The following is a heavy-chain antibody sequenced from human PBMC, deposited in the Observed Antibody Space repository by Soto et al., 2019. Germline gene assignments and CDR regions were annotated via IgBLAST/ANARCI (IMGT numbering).Heavy chain of an antibody. CDR3: ARGGDIVLVPTAIRWFDP. Sequence: PSETLSLTCTVAGGSSSSYDWSWIRQPPGKGLEWIGYIYYSGSTNYNPSLKSRVTISVDTSKNQFSLKLSSVTAADTAVYYCARGGDIVLVPTAIRWFDPWGQGTLVTVSS. D-gene: IGHD2-2*01. CDR2: IYYSGST. J-gene: IGHJ5*02. CDR1: GGSSSSYD. V-gene: IGHV4-59*01.